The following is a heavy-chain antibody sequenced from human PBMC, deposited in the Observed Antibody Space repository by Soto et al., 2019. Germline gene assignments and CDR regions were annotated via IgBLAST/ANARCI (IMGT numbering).Heavy chain of an antibody. CDR2: INPSGGST. CDR1: GYTFTSYY. D-gene: IGHD3-22*01. V-gene: IGHV1-46*01. Sequence: GASVKVSCKASGYTFTSYYMHWVRQAPGQGLEWMGIINPSGGSTSYAQKFQGRVTMTRDTSTSTVYMELSSLRSEDTAVYYCAREGAYYYDSSGYRNWFDPWGQGTLVTVSS. CDR3: AREGAYYYDSSGYRNWFDP. J-gene: IGHJ5*02.